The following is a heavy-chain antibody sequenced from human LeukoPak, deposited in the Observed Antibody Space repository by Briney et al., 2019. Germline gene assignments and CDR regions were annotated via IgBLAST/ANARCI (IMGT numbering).Heavy chain of an antibody. CDR3: ARGDEWELAVDF. J-gene: IGHJ4*02. CDR2: IKPNGVDT. Sequence: ASVKVSCKASGYSFSGYYINWVRQAPGQGLEWMGWIKPNGVDTNYPQKFRARITMTRDTSISTVYMELKSLTSDDTAVYYCARGDEWELAVDFWGQGTLVTVSS. D-gene: IGHD1-26*01. V-gene: IGHV1-2*02. CDR1: GYSFSGYY.